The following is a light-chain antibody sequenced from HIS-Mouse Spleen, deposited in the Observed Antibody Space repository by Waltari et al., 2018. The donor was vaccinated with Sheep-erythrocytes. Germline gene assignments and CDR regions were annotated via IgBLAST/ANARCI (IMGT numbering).Light chain of an antibody. V-gene: IGLV2-11*01. CDR2: DVS. CDR3: CSYAGSYNHV. CDR1: SSDVGGYNY. J-gene: IGLJ1*01. Sequence: QSALTQPRSVSGSPGQSVTISCTGTSSDVGGYNYVSWYQQHPGKAPKLMVYDVSKRPHGGPFRFSGSKSGNTASLTISGLQAEDEADYYCCSYAGSYNHVFATGTKVTVL.